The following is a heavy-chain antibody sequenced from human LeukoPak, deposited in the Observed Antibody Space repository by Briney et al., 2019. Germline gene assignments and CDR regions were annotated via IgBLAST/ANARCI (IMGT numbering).Heavy chain of an antibody. Sequence: GASVKVSCKASGYTFTSYGISWVRQAPGQGLEWMGWISAYNGNTNYAQKLQGRVTMTTDTSTSTAYMELRSLRSDDTAVYYCARDLYSGSYHAYFQHWGQGTLVTVSS. CDR1: GYTFTSYG. J-gene: IGHJ1*01. CDR2: ISAYNGNT. CDR3: ARDLYSGSYHAYFQH. V-gene: IGHV1-18*01. D-gene: IGHD1-26*01.